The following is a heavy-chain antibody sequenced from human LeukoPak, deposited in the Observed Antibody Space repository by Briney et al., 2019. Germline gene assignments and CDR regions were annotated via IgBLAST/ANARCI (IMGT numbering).Heavy chain of an antibody. CDR3: ARAPFIAAATDY. V-gene: IGHV4-38-2*01. D-gene: IGHD6-13*01. J-gene: IGHJ4*02. CDR1: GYSISSGYY. CDR2: IYHSGST. Sequence: SETLSLTCAVSGYSISSGYYWGWIRQPPGKGLEWIGSIYHSGSTYYNPSLKSRVTISVDTSKNQFSLKLSSVTAADTAVYYCARAPFIAAATDYWGQGTLVTVSS.